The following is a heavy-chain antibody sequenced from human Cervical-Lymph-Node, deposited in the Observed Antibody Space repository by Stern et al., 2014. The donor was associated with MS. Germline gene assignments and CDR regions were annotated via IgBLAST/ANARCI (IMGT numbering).Heavy chain of an antibody. CDR3: ASGYRIFDY. D-gene: IGHD5-18*01. V-gene: IGHV4-61*02. CDR1: GGSISSGSDY. CDR2: IHASGGA. Sequence: QMQLVQSGPGLVKPSQTLSLTCTVSGGSISSGSDYWSWIRQPVGKGLEWIGGIHASGGAFYPPSLKRRVNLSTDKSLNQFSLELNSATAADTAIYYCASGYRIFDYWGQGILVTVSS. J-gene: IGHJ4*02.